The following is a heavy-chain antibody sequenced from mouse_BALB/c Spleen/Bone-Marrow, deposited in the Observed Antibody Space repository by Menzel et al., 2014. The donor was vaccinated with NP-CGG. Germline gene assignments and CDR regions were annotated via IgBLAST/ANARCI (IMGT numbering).Heavy chain of an antibody. CDR1: GFTLTDYY. CDR2: IRNKAYGYTT. V-gene: IGHV7-3*02. Sequence: EVKLEESGGGLVQPGGSLRLSCTTSGFTLTDYYMSWVRQPPGKALEWLAFIRNKAYGYTTEYSASVRGRFTISRDNSQSILYLQMNTLRAEDSATYYCARFPMDYWGQGTSVTVSS. J-gene: IGHJ4*01. CDR3: ARFPMDY.